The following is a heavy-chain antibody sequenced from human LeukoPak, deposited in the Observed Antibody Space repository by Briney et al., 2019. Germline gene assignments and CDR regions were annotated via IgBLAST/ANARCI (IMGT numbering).Heavy chain of an antibody. J-gene: IGHJ4*02. D-gene: IGHD3-3*01. V-gene: IGHV3-23*01. CDR3: AKDPPSQLRFLEWLSGSPYYFDY. Sequence: PGGSLRLSCAASGFTFSNYAMSWVRQAPGKGLEWVSAISGGGGGTYYAGSVKGRFTISRDNSENTLYLQMNSLRAEDTAVYYCAKDPPSQLRFLEWLSGSPYYFDYWGQGTLVTVSS. CDR2: ISGGGGGT. CDR1: GFTFSNYA.